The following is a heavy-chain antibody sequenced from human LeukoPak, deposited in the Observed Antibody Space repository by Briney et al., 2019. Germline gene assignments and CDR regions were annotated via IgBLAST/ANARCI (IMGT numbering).Heavy chain of an antibody. V-gene: IGHV3-23*01. J-gene: IGHJ4*02. CDR1: GFTFSGYG. D-gene: IGHD3-22*01. Sequence: GGSLRLSCAASGFTFSGYGMSWVRQAPGKGLKWVSAISGSGGSTYYADSVKGRITISRDNSKNTLYLQMNSLRAEDTAVYYCARSLISSGYYYATQDYWGQGTLVTVSS. CDR3: ARSLISSGYYYATQDY. CDR2: ISGSGGST.